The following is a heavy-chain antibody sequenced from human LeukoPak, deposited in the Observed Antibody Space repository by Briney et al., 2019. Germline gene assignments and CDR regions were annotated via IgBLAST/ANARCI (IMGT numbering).Heavy chain of an antibody. Sequence: WGSLRLSCEASGFTFSTYAMSWVRQAPGKGLEWVSGISGSGDKTYDTDSVRGRFTISRDNSKNTLYLQMNSLRAEDTAIYYCAKVSSSSWYRDFDYWGQGTLVTVSS. CDR2: ISGSGDKT. CDR1: GFTFSTYA. D-gene: IGHD6-13*01. V-gene: IGHV3-23*01. J-gene: IGHJ4*02. CDR3: AKVSSSSWYRDFDY.